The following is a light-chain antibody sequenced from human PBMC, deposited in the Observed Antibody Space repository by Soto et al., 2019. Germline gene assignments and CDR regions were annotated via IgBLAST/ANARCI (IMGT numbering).Light chain of an antibody. CDR1: QSVSIY. CDR3: QQRSNWPPKIT. V-gene: IGKV3-11*01. J-gene: IGKJ5*01. Sequence: EIVLAQSPATLSLSPGERATLSCRASQSVSIYLAWYQQKPGQAPRLLLYDASNRATGIPARFSGSGSGTAFTLTTSSLEPADFAVYYCQQRSNWPPKITFGQGTRLEIK. CDR2: DAS.